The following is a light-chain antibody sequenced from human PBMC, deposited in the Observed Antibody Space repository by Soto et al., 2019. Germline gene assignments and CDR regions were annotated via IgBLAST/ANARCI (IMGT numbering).Light chain of an antibody. CDR3: QQYNNWPSFT. J-gene: IGKJ3*01. CDR2: GAS. CDR1: QSVTYN. Sequence: EIVMTQSPATLSVSPGERATLSCRASQSVTYNVAWYQQKPGQAPRLLIYGASTRATGIPARFSGSGSGTEFVLTISSLQSEDFAVYYCQQYNNWPSFTFGPGTKVDIK. V-gene: IGKV3-15*01.